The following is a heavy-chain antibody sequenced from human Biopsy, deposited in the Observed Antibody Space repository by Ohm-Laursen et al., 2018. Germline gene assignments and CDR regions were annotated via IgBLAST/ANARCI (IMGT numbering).Heavy chain of an antibody. CDR3: ARDIMNRIAGLVARSDVFDV. D-gene: IGHD3-16*01. Sequence: SVKVSCKGSGYTVNDYFLHWLRQAPGQGPEWMGWISPNRGGTNYAQKFQGRVTMTTDTSTSTVYLELRRLISDDTAVYYCARDIMNRIAGLVARSDVFDVWGQGTLVTVSS. CDR1: GYTVNDYF. J-gene: IGHJ3*01. V-gene: IGHV1-2*02. CDR2: ISPNRGGT.